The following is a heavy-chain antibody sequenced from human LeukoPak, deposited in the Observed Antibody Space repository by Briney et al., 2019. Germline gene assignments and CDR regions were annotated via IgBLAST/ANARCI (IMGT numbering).Heavy chain of an antibody. J-gene: IGHJ4*02. V-gene: IGHV3-23*01. CDR3: AKDQGNDYGDQLHF. CDR2: IHGSGDRT. CDR1: GFSFSTFA. Sequence: GGSLRPSCAASGFSFSTFAMTWVRQAPGKGLEWVSAIHGSGDRTYYADSVKGRFTISRDNSKNRVYLQMNSLRAEDTAVYYCAKDQGNDYGDQLHFWGLGTLVTVSS. D-gene: IGHD4-17*01.